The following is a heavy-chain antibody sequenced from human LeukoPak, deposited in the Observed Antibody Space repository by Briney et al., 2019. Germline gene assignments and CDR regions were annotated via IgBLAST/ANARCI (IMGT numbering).Heavy chain of an antibody. V-gene: IGHV3-30-3*01. Sequence: GGSLRLSCAASGFTFSSYAMHWVRQAPGRGVEGVAVISYDGSNKYYADSVKGRFTISRDNSKNTLYLQMNSLRAEDTAVYYCARGRRDCGGDCYVAFDIWGQGTMVTVSS. CDR1: GFTFSSYA. CDR3: ARGRRDCGGDCYVAFDI. J-gene: IGHJ3*02. D-gene: IGHD2-21*02. CDR2: ISYDGSNK.